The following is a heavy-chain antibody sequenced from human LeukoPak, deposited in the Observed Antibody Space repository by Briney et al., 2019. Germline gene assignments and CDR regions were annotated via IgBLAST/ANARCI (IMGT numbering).Heavy chain of an antibody. CDR3: ARRAGAYSHPYDY. J-gene: IGHJ4*02. V-gene: IGHV3-7*03. D-gene: IGHD4/OR15-4a*01. Sequence: GGSLRLSCAASGFTFSSYWMSWVRQAPGKGLEWVANIKQDGSEKYYVDSVRGRFTISRDNAKNSLYLQMNSLRAEDTAVYYCARRAGAYSHPYDYWGQGTLVTVSS. CDR1: GFTFSSYW. CDR2: IKQDGSEK.